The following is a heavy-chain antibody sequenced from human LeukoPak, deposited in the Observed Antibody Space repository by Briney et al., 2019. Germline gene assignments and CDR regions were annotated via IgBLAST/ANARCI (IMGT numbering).Heavy chain of an antibody. V-gene: IGHV3-53*05. D-gene: IGHD6-19*01. Sequence: GGSLRLSCAASGFTVSSNYMSWVRQAPGKGLEWVSVIYSGGSTYYADSVKGRFTISRDNSKNMLYLQMNSLRAEDTAVYYCAKNGYSSGWYIDYWGQGTLVTVSS. CDR1: GFTVSSNY. CDR3: AKNGYSSGWYIDY. CDR2: IYSGGST. J-gene: IGHJ4*02.